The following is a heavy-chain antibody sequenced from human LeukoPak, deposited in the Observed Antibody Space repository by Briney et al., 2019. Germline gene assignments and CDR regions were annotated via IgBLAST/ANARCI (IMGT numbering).Heavy chain of an antibody. Sequence: GGSLRLSCAASGFIFSNAMSWVRQPPGKGLEWVSAISGSGGSTYYADSVKSRFTISRDNSKNTLYLQMNSLRAEDTAVYYCAKSSYGSGSYYGPNFDYWGQGTLVTVSS. CDR3: AKSSYGSGSYYGPNFDY. CDR1: GFIFSNA. D-gene: IGHD3-10*01. CDR2: ISGSGGST. V-gene: IGHV3-23*01. J-gene: IGHJ4*02.